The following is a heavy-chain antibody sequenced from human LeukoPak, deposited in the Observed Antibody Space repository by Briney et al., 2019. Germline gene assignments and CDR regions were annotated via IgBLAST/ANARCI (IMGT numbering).Heavy chain of an antibody. V-gene: IGHV1-46*01. CDR2: IDPSGGST. CDR3: ARLSQQTFDI. Sequence: ASVTVSCKASGYTFTTYYMHWVRQAPGQGVEWMGIIDPSGGSTSYAQKFQGRVTMTRDTSTSTVYMELSSLRSDDTAVYYCARLSQQTFDIWGQGTVVTVSS. J-gene: IGHJ3*02. CDR1: GYTFTTYY.